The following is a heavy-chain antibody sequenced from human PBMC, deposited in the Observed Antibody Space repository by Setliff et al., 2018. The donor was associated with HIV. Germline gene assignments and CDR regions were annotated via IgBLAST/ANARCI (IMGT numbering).Heavy chain of an antibody. Sequence: SVKVSCKASGGTFSNYSISWVRQVPGQGLAWVGGIIPRFHISNYARKFQGRVTITADESTSTAYMELSSLRSEDTAVYYCARVGNYYESSGYFTGYFQYWGQGTLVTVSS. J-gene: IGHJ1*01. CDR2: IIPRFHIS. CDR3: ARVGNYYESSGYFTGYFQY. D-gene: IGHD3-22*01. V-gene: IGHV1-69*13. CDR1: GGTFSNYS.